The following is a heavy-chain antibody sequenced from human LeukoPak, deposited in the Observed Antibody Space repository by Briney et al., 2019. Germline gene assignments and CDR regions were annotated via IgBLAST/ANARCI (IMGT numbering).Heavy chain of an antibody. CDR1: GGSFSGYY. Sequence: PSETLSLTCAVYGGSFSGYYWTWIRQPPGKGLQWIGEIDHGGRTNYDPSLKSRVTMSVDTSKNQFSLKLTSVTAADTAVYYCARYYFDTSGSKPHEYWGQGTLVTVSS. CDR3: ARYYFDTSGSKPHEY. J-gene: IGHJ4*02. D-gene: IGHD3-22*01. CDR2: IDHGGRT. V-gene: IGHV4-34*01.